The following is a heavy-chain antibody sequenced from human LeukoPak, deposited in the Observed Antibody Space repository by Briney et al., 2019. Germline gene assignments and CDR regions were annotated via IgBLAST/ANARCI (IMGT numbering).Heavy chain of an antibody. Sequence: PGGSLRLSCAASGFTVSSNYMSWVRQAPGKGLEWVSVIYSGGSTYYADSVKGRFTISRDNAKNSLYLQMNSLRAEDTALYYCARDSSVPPAALVAFDFWGQGTRVTVSA. D-gene: IGHD2-2*01. J-gene: IGHJ3*01. CDR1: GFTVSSNY. CDR2: IYSGGST. CDR3: ARDSSVPPAALVAFDF. V-gene: IGHV3-53*01.